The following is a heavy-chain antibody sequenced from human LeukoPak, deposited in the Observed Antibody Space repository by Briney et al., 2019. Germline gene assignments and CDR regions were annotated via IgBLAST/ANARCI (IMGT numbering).Heavy chain of an antibody. J-gene: IGHJ4*02. CDR3: ARSSRRTFDY. V-gene: IGHV3-30-3*01. Sequence: GRSLRLSCAASGFXFSSYAIHWVRQAPGKGLEWVAVISYDGSNKYYADSVKGRFTISRDNSKNTLYLQMNSLRAEDTAVYYCARSSRRTFDYWGQGTLVTVSS. D-gene: IGHD2-2*01. CDR1: GFXFSSYA. CDR2: ISYDGSNK.